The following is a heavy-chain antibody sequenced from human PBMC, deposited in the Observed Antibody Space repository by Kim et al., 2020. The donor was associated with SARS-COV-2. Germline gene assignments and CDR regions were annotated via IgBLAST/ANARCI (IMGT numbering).Heavy chain of an antibody. CDR1: GFTFDDYA. D-gene: IGHD7-27*01. Sequence: GGSLRLSCAASGFTFDDYAMHWVRQAPGKGLEWVSGISWNSGSIGYADSVKGRFTISRDNAKNSLYLQMNSLRAEDTALYYCAKGVSTKLGIHFDYWGQGTLVTVSS. CDR3: AKGVSTKLGIHFDY. CDR2: ISWNSGSI. V-gene: IGHV3-9*01. J-gene: IGHJ4*02.